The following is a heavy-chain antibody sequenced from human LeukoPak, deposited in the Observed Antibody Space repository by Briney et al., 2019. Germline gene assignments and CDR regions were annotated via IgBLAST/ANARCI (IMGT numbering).Heavy chain of an antibody. CDR1: GFTFSSYW. Sequence: GGSLRLSCAASGFTFSSYWMSWVRQAPGKGLEWVANIKQDGSGKYYVDSVKGRFTISRDNAKNSLYLQMDSLRVEDTAIYYCAKEIGRITIFGVVKAFDYWGQGTLVTVSS. V-gene: IGHV3-7*01. CDR3: AKEIGRITIFGVVKAFDY. CDR2: IKQDGSGK. J-gene: IGHJ4*02. D-gene: IGHD3-3*01.